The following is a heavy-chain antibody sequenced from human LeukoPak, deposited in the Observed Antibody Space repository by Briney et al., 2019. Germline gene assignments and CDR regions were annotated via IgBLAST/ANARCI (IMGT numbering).Heavy chain of an antibody. CDR3: ARGEAAIFGVVILDY. J-gene: IGHJ4*02. CDR2: MNPNSGNT. CDR1: GDTFTSYD. Sequence: ASVKVSCKASGDTFTSYDINWVRQATGQGLGWMGWMNPNSGNTGYAQKFQGRVTMTRNTSISTAYMELSSLRSEAAAVYYCARGEAAIFGVVILDYWGQGTLVTVSS. D-gene: IGHD3-3*01. V-gene: IGHV1-8*01.